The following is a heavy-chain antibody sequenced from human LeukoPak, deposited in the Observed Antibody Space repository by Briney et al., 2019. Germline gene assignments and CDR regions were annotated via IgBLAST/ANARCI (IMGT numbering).Heavy chain of an antibody. Sequence: PGGSLRLSCAASGFIFSSFSMNWVRQAPGKGLEWVSSISSSSRYIYYADSLKGRFTISRDNAKKSLYLQMNSLRTEDTAVYYCASPSGSYSDWAFDIWGQGTMVTVS. V-gene: IGHV3-21*01. CDR3: ASPSGSYSDWAFDI. CDR2: ISSSSRYI. CDR1: GFIFSSFS. D-gene: IGHD1-26*01. J-gene: IGHJ3*02.